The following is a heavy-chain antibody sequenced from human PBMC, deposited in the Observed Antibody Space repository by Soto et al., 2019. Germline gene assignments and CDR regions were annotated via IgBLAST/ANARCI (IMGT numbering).Heavy chain of an antibody. J-gene: IGHJ5*02. Sequence: PSETLSLTCTVSGGSISSSSYYWGWIRQPPGKGLEWIGSIYYSGSTYYNPSLKSRVTISVDTSKNQFSLKLSSVTAADTAVYYCARQFWSGYYRGDWFEHWGQGTLVTVSS. D-gene: IGHD3-3*01. CDR1: GGSISSSSYY. CDR2: IYYSGST. CDR3: ARQFWSGYYRGDWFEH. V-gene: IGHV4-39*01.